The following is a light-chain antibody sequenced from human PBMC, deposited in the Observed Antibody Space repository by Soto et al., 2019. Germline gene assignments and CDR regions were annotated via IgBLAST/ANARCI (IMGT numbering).Light chain of an antibody. Sequence: EIVLTQSPATLSLSPGERATLSCRASQSVSSYLAWYQQKPGQAPRLLIYEASNRATGIPARFSGSGSGTDFTLTISSLELEDFAVYYCQQRSNWPLFGQGTKLEIK. CDR1: QSVSSY. J-gene: IGKJ2*01. CDR2: EAS. CDR3: QQRSNWPL. V-gene: IGKV3-11*01.